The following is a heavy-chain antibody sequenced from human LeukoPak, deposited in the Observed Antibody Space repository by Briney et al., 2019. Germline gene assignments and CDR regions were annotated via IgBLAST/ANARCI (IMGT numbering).Heavy chain of an antibody. CDR1: GCISSGGYY. J-gene: IGHJ4*02. CDR2: IYYSGST. CDR3: AREGTAAGFQGTVDY. V-gene: IGHV4-31*03. D-gene: IGHD6-13*01. Sequence: SETLSLTCTVFGCISSGGYYWSWIRQHPGKGLEWIGYIYYSGSTYYNPSLKSRVTISVDTSKNQFSLKLSSVTAADTAVYYCAREGTAAGFQGTVDYWGQGTLVTVSS.